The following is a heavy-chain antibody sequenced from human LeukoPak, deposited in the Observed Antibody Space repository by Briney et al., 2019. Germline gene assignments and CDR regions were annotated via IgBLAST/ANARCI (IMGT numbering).Heavy chain of an antibody. Sequence: GASVKVSCKASGYTFTNYGISWVRQAPGQGLEWMGWISAYSGDTNYAQNLQGRVTMTTDASTSTAYMELSSLRSEDTAVYYCARGFRAIDYWGQGTLVTVSS. V-gene: IGHV1-18*01. CDR3: ARGFRAIDY. J-gene: IGHJ4*02. CDR1: GYTFTNYG. CDR2: ISAYSGDT.